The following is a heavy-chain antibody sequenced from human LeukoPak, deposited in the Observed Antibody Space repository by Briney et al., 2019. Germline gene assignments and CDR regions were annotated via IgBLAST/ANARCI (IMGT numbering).Heavy chain of an antibody. D-gene: IGHD3-10*01. J-gene: IGHJ4*02. Sequence: AGGSLRLSCAASGFTFSRYWMHWVRQAPGKGLVWVSRINSGGSMTDYADPVKGRFTISRDNAENTLYLQMNSLKAEDTAVYYCVRLLDLDYWGQGTLVTVSS. CDR3: VRLLDLDY. CDR2: INSGGSMT. V-gene: IGHV3-74*01. CDR1: GFTFSRYW.